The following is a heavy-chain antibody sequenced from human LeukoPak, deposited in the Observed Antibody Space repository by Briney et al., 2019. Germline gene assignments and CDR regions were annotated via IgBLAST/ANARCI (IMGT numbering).Heavy chain of an antibody. D-gene: IGHD6-19*01. CDR2: IWYDGSNK. Sequence: QSGGSLRLSCAASGFTFRSYAMHWVRQASGKGLEWVAVIWYDGSNKYYEDSVKGRFTISRDNSKNTLYLQMNSLRVEGTAVYYCAKSSLQVTAVADRFDYWGQGTLVTVSS. CDR1: GFTFRSYA. V-gene: IGHV3-33*06. J-gene: IGHJ4*02. CDR3: AKSSLQVTAVADRFDY.